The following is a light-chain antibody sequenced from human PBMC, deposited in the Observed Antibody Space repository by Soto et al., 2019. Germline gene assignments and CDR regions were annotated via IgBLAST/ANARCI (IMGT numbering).Light chain of an antibody. CDR2: GAX. Sequence: THAPITLSLSPGXXXXXXXRASQSVSSNLAWYQQKPGRAPRLLIYGAXXRATGXPAXFSGSGSGTEFTLTISSLQSGDFAVYYCQQYNNWPSSGQGTKVDI. CDR1: QSVSSN. J-gene: IGKJ1*01. V-gene: IGKV3-15*01. CDR3: QQYNNWPS.